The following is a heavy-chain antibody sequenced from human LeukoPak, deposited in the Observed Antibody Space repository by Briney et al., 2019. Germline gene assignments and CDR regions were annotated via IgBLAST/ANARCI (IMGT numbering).Heavy chain of an antibody. V-gene: IGHV3-23*01. CDR2: ISGSGGIT. D-gene: IGHD6-13*01. Sequence: GGSLRLSCAASGFTFSSCARNWVRQAPGKGLEWVSGISGSGGITHYADSVRGRFTISRDNSKNTLYLQMNSLRAEDTALYYCARDAVLRNIAAAGYFDYWGQGTLVTVSS. J-gene: IGHJ4*02. CDR1: GFTFSSCA. CDR3: ARDAVLRNIAAAGYFDY.